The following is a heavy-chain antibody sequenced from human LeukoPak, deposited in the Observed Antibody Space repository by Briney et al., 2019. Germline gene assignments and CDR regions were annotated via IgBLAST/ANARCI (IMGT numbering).Heavy chain of an antibody. CDR3: ARGSGYPAYYFDY. V-gene: IGHV4-30-2*01. J-gene: IGHJ4*02. D-gene: IGHD5-18*01. Sequence: SETLSLTCAVSGVSISSGGYSWSWIRQPPGKGLEWIGYIYHSGSTYYNPSLKSRVTISVDRSKNQFSLKLSSVTAADTAVYYCARGSGYPAYYFDYWGQGTLVTVSS. CDR1: GVSISSGGYS. CDR2: IYHSGST.